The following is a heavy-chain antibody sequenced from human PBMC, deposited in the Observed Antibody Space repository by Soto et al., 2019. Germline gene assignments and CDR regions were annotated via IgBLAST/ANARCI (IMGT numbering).Heavy chain of an antibody. CDR1: GFTFSTYA. V-gene: IGHV3-23*01. J-gene: IGHJ6*02. Sequence: EVQLLESGGGLVQPGGSLRLSCAASGFTFSTYAMNWVRQAPGNGLEWVSAISGSGGSIHYADSVKGRFTISRDNSKNTLYLQMHSLRDDDTAVYHCVKGYWKGDVWGQGTRVTVSS. CDR2: ISGSGGSI. D-gene: IGHD1-1*01. CDR3: VKGYWKGDV.